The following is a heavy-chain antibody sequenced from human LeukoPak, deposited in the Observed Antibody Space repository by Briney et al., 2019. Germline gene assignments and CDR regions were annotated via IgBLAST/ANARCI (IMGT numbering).Heavy chain of an antibody. CDR3: APEAGIVGDY. CDR1: GFTVSNNY. Sequence: QPGGSLRLSCAASGFTVSNNYMSWVRQAPGKGLEWVSLIYSGGATYYADSVKGRFTISRDNAKNMLYLQMNSLRAEDTAVYYCAPEAGIVGDYWGQGTLVTVSS. V-gene: IGHV3-53*01. J-gene: IGHJ4*02. CDR2: IYSGGAT. D-gene: IGHD1-26*01.